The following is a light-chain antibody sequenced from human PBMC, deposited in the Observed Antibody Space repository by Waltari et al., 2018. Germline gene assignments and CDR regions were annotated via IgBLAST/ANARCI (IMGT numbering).Light chain of an antibody. CDR3: RIWGPGFRV. J-gene: IGLJ3*02. V-gene: IGLV4-69*01. Sequence: QLVLTQSPSASASLGASVKLTCTLTSGHSTYAIAWHQQKPPKSPPYLMKINSDGRHIKGDGIPVRFSGSSSGAERYLTISSLQSEDEADYYCRIWGPGFRVFGGGTKVTVL. CDR1: SGHSTYA. CDR2: INSDGRH.